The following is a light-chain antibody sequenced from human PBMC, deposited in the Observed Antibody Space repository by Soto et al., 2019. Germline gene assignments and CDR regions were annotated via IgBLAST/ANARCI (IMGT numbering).Light chain of an antibody. Sequence: EIVLTKSPGTLSLSPGERATLSCRASQSVSNNYLAWYQQKPGQAPRLLIYGASNRATGIPDRFSGSGSGTDFTLTISRLEPDDFAVYYCQQYGSSGTFGQGSKV. CDR3: QQYGSSGT. CDR1: QSVSNNY. V-gene: IGKV3-20*01. J-gene: IGKJ1*01. CDR2: GAS.